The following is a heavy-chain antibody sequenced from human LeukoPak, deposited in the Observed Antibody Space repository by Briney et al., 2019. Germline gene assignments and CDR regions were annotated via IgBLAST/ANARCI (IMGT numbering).Heavy chain of an antibody. CDR3: NEGYYDSSGYYYFDY. D-gene: IGHD3-22*01. CDR2: IKSKADGGTT. CDR1: GFTFNNAW. Sequence: PGGSLRLSCAASGFTFNNAWMSWVRQAPGKGLEWVGRIKSKADGGTTDYAAPVKGRFTISRDDSKNTLFLQMNTLKTEDTAVYYCNEGYYDSSGYYYFDYWGQGTLVTVSS. J-gene: IGHJ4*02. V-gene: IGHV3-15*01.